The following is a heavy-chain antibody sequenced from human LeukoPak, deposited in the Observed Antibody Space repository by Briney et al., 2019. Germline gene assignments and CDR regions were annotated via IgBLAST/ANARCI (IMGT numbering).Heavy chain of an antibody. CDR1: GGSFSGYY. D-gene: IGHD3-16*01. J-gene: IGHJ4*02. Sequence: SETLSLTCAVYGGSFSGYYWSWIRQPPGKGLEWIGEINHSGSTNYNPSLKSRVTISVDTSKNQFSLKLSSVTAADTAVYYCARDLAYYDYVWGEYYFDYWGQGTLVTVSS. V-gene: IGHV4-34*01. CDR2: INHSGST. CDR3: ARDLAYYDYVWGEYYFDY.